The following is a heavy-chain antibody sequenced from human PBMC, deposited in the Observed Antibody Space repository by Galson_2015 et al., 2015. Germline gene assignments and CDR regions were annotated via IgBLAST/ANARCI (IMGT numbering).Heavy chain of an antibody. D-gene: IGHD3-10*01. CDR1: GYSFTTYW. CDR3: ARRGDSYKTYYFDY. J-gene: IGHJ4*02. Sequence: SGAEVKKPGESLKISCKGSGYSFTTYWIGWVRQMPGKGLEWMGVIYPGDSETRYNPSFQGQVTISVDKSISTAYLQWSSLEASDTAIYYCARRGDSYKTYYFDYWGQGTLVTVSS. V-gene: IGHV5-51*03. CDR2: IYPGDSET.